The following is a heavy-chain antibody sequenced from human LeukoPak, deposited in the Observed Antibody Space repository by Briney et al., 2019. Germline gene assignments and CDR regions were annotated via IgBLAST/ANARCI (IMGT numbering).Heavy chain of an antibody. J-gene: IGHJ4*02. Sequence: GGSLRLSCAASGFTFSSYAMSWVRQAPGKGLECVSGIGGNGAGTFYADSVKGRFTISRDNSKNSLYLQMDSLRAEDTAVYYCARGIEEWLYLYYWGQGALVTVAS. CDR1: GFTFSSYA. D-gene: IGHD3-3*01. V-gene: IGHV3-23*01. CDR3: ARGIEEWLYLYY. CDR2: IGGNGAGT.